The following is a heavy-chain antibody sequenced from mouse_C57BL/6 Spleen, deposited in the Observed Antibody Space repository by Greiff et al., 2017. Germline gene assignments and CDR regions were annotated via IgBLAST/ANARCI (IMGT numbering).Heavy chain of an antibody. CDR3: ARHRSSYDAMDY. CDR1: GFSLTSYG. CDR2: IWSDGST. J-gene: IGHJ4*01. D-gene: IGHD1-1*01. Sequence: QVQPKQSGPGLVAPSQSLSITCTVSGFSLTSYGVHWVRQPPGKGLEWLVVIWSDGSTTYNSALKSRLSISKDNSKSQVFLKMNSLQTDDTAMYYCARHRSSYDAMDYWGQGTSVTVSS. V-gene: IGHV2-6-1*01.